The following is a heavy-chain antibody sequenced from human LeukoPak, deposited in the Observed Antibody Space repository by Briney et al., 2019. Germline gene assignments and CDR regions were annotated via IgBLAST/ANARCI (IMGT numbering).Heavy chain of an antibody. CDR2: MNPNSGNT. Sequence: GTLVKVSCKASGYTFTTHDINWVRQATGQGLEWMGWMNPNSGNTGYAKEFQGRVTITRSTSISTVYMEMSSLTSEDTAVYYCTRTAYCTNGVCYFTGFDHWGQGTLVSVPS. D-gene: IGHD2-8*01. CDR1: GYTFTTHD. V-gene: IGHV1-8*03. CDR3: TRTAYCTNGVCYFTGFDH. J-gene: IGHJ4*02.